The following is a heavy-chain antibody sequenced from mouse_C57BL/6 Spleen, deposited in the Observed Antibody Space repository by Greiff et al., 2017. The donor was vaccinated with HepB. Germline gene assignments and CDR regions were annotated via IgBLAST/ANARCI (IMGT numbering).Heavy chain of an antibody. CDR2: IRLKSDNYAT. Sequence: DVKLVESGGGLVQPGGSMKLSCVASGFTFSNYWMNWVRQSPEKGLEWVAQIRLKSDNYATHYAESVKGRFTISRDDSKSSVYLQMNNLRAEDTGIYYCTGSYDYDGAWFAYWGQGTLVTVSA. J-gene: IGHJ3*01. V-gene: IGHV6-3*01. CDR1: GFTFSNYW. D-gene: IGHD2-4*01. CDR3: TGSYDYDGAWFAY.